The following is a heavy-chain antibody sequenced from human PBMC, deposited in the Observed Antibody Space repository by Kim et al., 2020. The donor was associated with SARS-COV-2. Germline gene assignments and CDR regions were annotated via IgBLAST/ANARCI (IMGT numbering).Heavy chain of an antibody. CDR1: GDSVNTPTYY. CDR2: MYNTENI. D-gene: IGHD3-10*01. CDR3: ARNWGYLGSGDPHFDY. Sequence: SETLSLTCTVSGDSVNTPTYYWSWIRQPPGKGLEWIGYMYNTENIKYNPSLKGRVTMSVDTSKNQFSLRLTSVTAADTAMYYCARNWGYLGSGDPHFDYWGQGTLVTVSS. J-gene: IGHJ4*02. V-gene: IGHV4-61*01.